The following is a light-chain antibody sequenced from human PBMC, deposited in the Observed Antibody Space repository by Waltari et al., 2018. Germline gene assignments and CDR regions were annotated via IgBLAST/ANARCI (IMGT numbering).Light chain of an antibody. Sequence: QSALTQPASVSGSPGQSISISCTGTSSDVGGYDYVSWYQQYPGKAPKLMIFDVSKRPSWVSDRFSGSKSGNTASLTISGLQAEDEAYYYCSSYSTSSTLVVFGGGTKVTVL. V-gene: IGLV2-14*03. J-gene: IGLJ2*01. CDR2: DVS. CDR1: SSDVGGYDY. CDR3: SSYSTSSTLVV.